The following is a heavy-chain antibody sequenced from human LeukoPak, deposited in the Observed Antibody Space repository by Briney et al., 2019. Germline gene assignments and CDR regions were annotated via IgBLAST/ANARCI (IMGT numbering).Heavy chain of an antibody. D-gene: IGHD1-26*01. V-gene: IGHV1-69*13. J-gene: IGHJ4*02. Sequence: ASVKVSCKASGGTFSRYAISWVRQAPGQGLEWMGGYIPMFGTANYAQNFQNRVTITADESTSTFSMEVSSLRPEDTAVYFCAGASSKWELSFWGQGTLVTVS. CDR3: AGASSKWELSF. CDR1: GGTFSRYA. CDR2: YIPMFGTA.